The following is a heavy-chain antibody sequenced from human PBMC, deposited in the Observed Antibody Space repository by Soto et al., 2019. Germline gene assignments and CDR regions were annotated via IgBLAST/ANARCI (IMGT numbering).Heavy chain of an antibody. V-gene: IGHV3-30-3*01. CDR3: ARVNYSSSWYSISNYYYYGMDV. D-gene: IGHD6-13*01. Sequence: GGSLRLSCAASGFTFSSYAMHWVRQAPGKGLEWVAVISYDGSNKYYADSVKGRFTISRDNSKNTLYLQMNSLRAEDTAVYYCARVNYSSSWYSISNYYYYGMDVWGQGTTVTVSS. CDR2: ISYDGSNK. J-gene: IGHJ6*02. CDR1: GFTFSSYA.